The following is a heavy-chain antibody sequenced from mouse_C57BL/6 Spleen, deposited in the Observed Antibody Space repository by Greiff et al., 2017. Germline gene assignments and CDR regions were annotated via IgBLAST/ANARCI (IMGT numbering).Heavy chain of an antibody. J-gene: IGHJ1*03. D-gene: IGHD1-1*01. Sequence: VQLKESGGDLVKPGGSLKLSCAASGFTFSSYGMSWVRQTPDKRLEWVATISSGGSYNYYPDSVKGRFTISRDNAKNTLYLQMSSLKSEDTAMYYCARQDGSSYGNWYYDVWGTGTLVTVS. V-gene: IGHV5-6*01. CDR3: ARQDGSSYGNWYYDV. CDR2: ISSGGSYN. CDR1: GFTFSSYG.